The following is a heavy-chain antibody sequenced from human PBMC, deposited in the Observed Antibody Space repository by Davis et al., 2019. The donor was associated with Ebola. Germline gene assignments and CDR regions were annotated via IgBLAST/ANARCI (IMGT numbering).Heavy chain of an antibody. CDR1: GGTFSSYA. Sequence: SVKVSCKASGGTFSSYAISWVRQAPGQGLEWMGRIIPILGIANYAQKFQGRVTITADKSTSTAYMALSSLRSEDTAVYYCARCRGYSYLTDYWGQGTLVTVSS. CDR2: IIPILGIA. J-gene: IGHJ4*02. D-gene: IGHD5-18*01. CDR3: ARCRGYSYLTDY. V-gene: IGHV1-69*04.